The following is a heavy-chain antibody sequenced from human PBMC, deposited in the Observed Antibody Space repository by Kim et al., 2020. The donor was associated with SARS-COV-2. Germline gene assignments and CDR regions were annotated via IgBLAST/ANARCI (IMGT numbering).Heavy chain of an antibody. V-gene: IGHV1-69*13. J-gene: IGHJ6*01. D-gene: IGHD2-21*02. CDR1: GGTFSSYA. Sequence: SVKVSCKASGGTFSSYAISWVRQAPGQGLEGMGGINPIFGTANYAQKFQGRVTITADEATSTAYMDLSSLRSEDTAVYYCARARCGGDCYPNYLYYGMDFWGQETTVTVSS. CDR3: ARARCGGDCYPNYLYYGMDF. CDR2: INPIFGTA.